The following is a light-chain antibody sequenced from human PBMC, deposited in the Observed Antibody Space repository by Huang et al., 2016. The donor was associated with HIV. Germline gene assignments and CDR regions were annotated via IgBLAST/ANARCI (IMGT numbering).Light chain of an antibody. J-gene: IGKJ1*01. V-gene: IGKV3-15*01. CDR2: GAS. Sequence: EIVMTQSPATLSVSPGQRITLSCRASQSIGGNLAWYQQKPGQAPSLLIYGASTRASGIPARFIGSESATEFTLTISSLQPEDFAVYYCQQYNDWPTFGQGTKVDIK. CDR1: QSIGGN. CDR3: QQYNDWPT.